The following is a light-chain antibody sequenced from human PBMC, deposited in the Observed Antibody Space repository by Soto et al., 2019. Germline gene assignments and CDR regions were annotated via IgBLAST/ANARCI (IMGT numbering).Light chain of an antibody. V-gene: IGLV2-8*01. CDR3: CSYAGSNNYV. J-gene: IGLJ1*01. CDR2: EVS. CDR1: SSDVGGYKY. Sequence: QSALTQPPSASGSPGQSVTISCTGTSSDVGGYKYVSWFQQHPGKAPKLMICEVSKRPSGVPDRFSGSRSGNTASLTVSGLQAEDEADYYCCSYAGSNNYVFGTGTNLTVL.